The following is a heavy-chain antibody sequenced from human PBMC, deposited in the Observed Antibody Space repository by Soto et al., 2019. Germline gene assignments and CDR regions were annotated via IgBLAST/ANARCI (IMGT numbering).Heavy chain of an antibody. CDR1: GGTFSSYA. Sequence: QVQLVQSGAEVKKPGSSVKVSCKASGGTFSSYAISWVRQAPGQGLEWMGGIIPIFGTANYAQKFQGRVTITADESTSTAYMELSSLRSEDTAVYYCASYGSWSRYDYYYGMDVWGQGTTVTVSS. V-gene: IGHV1-69*01. J-gene: IGHJ6*02. D-gene: IGHD3-10*01. CDR3: ASYGSWSRYDYYYGMDV. CDR2: IIPIFGTA.